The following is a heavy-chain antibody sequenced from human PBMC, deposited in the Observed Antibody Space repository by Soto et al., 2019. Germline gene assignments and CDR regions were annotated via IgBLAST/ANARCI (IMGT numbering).Heavy chain of an antibody. CDR1: GYTFYSHD. V-gene: IGHV1-18*01. D-gene: IGHD5-12*01. J-gene: IGHJ4*02. CDR3: ARGRVATGYDY. Sequence: QVQLVQSGAEVKEPGASVKVSCKASGYTFYSHDITWVRQAPGQGLEWVGWISNKNGNTNYARKVQGRVTLTTDTSTSTAYMELRTLTSDDTAVYYCARGRVATGYDYWGQGALVAVSS. CDR2: ISNKNGNT.